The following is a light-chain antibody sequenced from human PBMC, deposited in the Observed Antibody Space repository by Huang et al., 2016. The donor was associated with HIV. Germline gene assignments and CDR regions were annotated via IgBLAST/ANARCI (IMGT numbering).Light chain of an antibody. CDR1: QSISSW. J-gene: IGKJ1*01. CDR3: QQYDSYSRWT. CDR2: QAS. Sequence: DIQMTQSPSTLSASVGDRVSITCRASQSISSWWAWYQQKPGKAPTLLIYQASSVQNGVPSRFSGSGSGTEFTLTISSLQPDDFATYYCQQYDSYSRWTFGQGTKVEVK. V-gene: IGKV1-5*03.